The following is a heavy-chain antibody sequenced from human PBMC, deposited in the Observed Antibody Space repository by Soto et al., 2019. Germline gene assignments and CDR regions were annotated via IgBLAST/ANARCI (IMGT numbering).Heavy chain of an antibody. D-gene: IGHD1-1*01. CDR3: AKYNCDAGTCPSFMGWYNYAMDV. Sequence: VESLTICCQTSGYTFTDYCIGWVLQMPGKGLEGVGIIYPGDSDTRYNPSFRGLVTISADTSISTAYLKWSSLKASDSAMYYCAKYNCDAGTCPSFMGWYNYAMDVWGQGTPVTVSS. CDR1: GYTFTDYC. CDR2: IYPGDSDT. J-gene: IGHJ6*01. V-gene: IGHV5-51*01.